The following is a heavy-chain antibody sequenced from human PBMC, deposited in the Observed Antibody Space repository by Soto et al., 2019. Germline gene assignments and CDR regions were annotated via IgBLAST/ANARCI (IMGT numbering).Heavy chain of an antibody. Sequence: SETLSLTCTVSGGSISSGGYYWSWIRQHPGKGLEWIGYIYYSGSTYYNPSLKGRVTISVDTSKNQFSLKLSSVTAADTAVYYCARTTQPAAPQFGVWGQGTTVTVSS. J-gene: IGHJ6*02. CDR2: IYYSGST. CDR1: GGSISSGGYY. D-gene: IGHD2-2*01. V-gene: IGHV4-31*03. CDR3: ARTTQPAAPQFGV.